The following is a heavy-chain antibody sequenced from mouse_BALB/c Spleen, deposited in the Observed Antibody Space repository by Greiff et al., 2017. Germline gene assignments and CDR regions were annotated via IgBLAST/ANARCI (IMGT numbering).Heavy chain of an antibody. D-gene: IGHD1-2*01. V-gene: IGHV2-9*02. CDR3: ARDCITGDYFDY. CDR2: IWAGGST. J-gene: IGHJ2*01. Sequence: VKLVESGPGLVAPSQSLSITCTVSGFSLTSYGVHWVRQPPGKGLEWLGVIWAGGSTNYNSALMSRLSISKDNSKSQVFLKMNSLQTDDTAMYYCARDCITGDYFDYWGQGTTLTVSS. CDR1: GFSLTSYG.